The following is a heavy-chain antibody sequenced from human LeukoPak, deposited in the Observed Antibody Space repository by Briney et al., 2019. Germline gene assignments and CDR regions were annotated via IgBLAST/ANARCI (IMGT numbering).Heavy chain of an antibody. D-gene: IGHD2-21*02. J-gene: IGHJ4*02. CDR3: TARVVTTNEF. Sequence: TGGSLRLSCLGSGFNFNDAYMNWVRQAPGKGLEWAGRVKSIRDGGTTDDTAPVKGRFTISRDDSKRTVYLQMNSLKTEDTAVYFCTARVVTTNEFWGQGTLVTVSS. CDR2: VKSIRDGGTT. CDR1: GFNFNDAY. V-gene: IGHV3-15*01.